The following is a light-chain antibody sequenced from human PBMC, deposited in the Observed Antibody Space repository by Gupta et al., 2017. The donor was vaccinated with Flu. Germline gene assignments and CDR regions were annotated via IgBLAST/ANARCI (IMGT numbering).Light chain of an antibody. V-gene: IGKV2D-29*01. J-gene: IGKJ4*01. CDR3: MQSLEFPPLT. Sequence: TPGQPASLSCKSSQTLRNTDGKTYLNWYRQRPGLPPQLLIYEAFNRFSGVSDRISGSGSGTEFILNISRVEAEDVGVYFCMQSLEFPPLTFGGGTKMET. CDR2: EAF. CDR1: QTLRNTDGKTY.